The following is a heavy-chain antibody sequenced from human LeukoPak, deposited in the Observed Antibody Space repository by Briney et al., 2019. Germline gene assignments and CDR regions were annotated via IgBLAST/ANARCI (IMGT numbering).Heavy chain of an antibody. D-gene: IGHD1-20*01. Sequence: PSETLSLTCTVSGGSISTYYWSWIRQPPGKGLDWIGSFYYTGSTNYNPSLKSRVTISVDTSKNQFSLKLSSVTAADTAVYYCARGGITGTNRYFDYWGQGTLVTVSS. J-gene: IGHJ4*02. CDR3: ARGGITGTNRYFDY. V-gene: IGHV4-59*01. CDR1: GGSISTYY. CDR2: FYYTGST.